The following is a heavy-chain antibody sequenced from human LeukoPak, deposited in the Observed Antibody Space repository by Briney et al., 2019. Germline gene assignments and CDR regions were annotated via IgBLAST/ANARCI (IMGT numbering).Heavy chain of an antibody. Sequence: GGSLRLSCAASGFTFSSNTMSWVRQAPGKGLEGVSVISGSGGNTYYADSVKGRFNISRDNSKNTLYLQMNSLRPDDTAVYYCAKASGGNVVYWGQGTLVTVSS. V-gene: IGHV3-23*01. CDR1: GFTFSSNT. CDR2: ISGSGGNT. D-gene: IGHD4-23*01. J-gene: IGHJ4*02. CDR3: AKASGGNVVY.